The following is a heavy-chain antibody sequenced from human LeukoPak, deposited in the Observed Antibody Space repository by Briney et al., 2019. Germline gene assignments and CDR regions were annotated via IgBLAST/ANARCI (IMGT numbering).Heavy chain of an antibody. J-gene: IGHJ4*02. V-gene: IGHV3-48*01. Sequence: PGGSLRLSYAASGFTFSSYSMNWVRQAPGKGLEWVSYISSSSSTIYYADSVKGRFTTSRDNAKSSLYLQMNSLRGEDTAVYYCARDSQGFDYWGQGTLVTVSS. CDR1: GFTFSSYS. CDR2: ISSSSSTI. CDR3: ARDSQGFDY.